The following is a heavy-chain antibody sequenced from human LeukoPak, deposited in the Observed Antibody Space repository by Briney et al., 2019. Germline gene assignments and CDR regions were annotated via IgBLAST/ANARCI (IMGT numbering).Heavy chain of an antibody. D-gene: IGHD3-3*01. J-gene: IGHJ4*02. CDR3: ARGRTRYYDFWSGYYPYFDY. V-gene: IGHV4-59*12. CDR2: IYYSGST. Sequence: SETLSLTCTVSGGSISRYYWSWIRQPPGKALEWLGYIYYSGSTNYNPSLKSRVTISVATSKNQFSLKLSSVTAADTAVYYCARGRTRYYDFWSGYYPYFDYWGQGTLVTVSS. CDR1: GGSISRYY.